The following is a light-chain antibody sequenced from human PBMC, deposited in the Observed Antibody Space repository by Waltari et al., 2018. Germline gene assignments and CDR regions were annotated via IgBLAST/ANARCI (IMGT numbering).Light chain of an antibody. CDR1: QSVSRS. Sequence: ELVLTQSPGTLSFPPGERATLSCRASQSVSRSLAWYQQKPGQAPRLLIYGASSRATGVPDRFSGSGSGTDFSLTISRLEPEDFAVYYCQHYVRLPVSFGQGTKVEIK. V-gene: IGKV3-20*01. J-gene: IGKJ1*01. CDR2: GAS. CDR3: QHYVRLPVS.